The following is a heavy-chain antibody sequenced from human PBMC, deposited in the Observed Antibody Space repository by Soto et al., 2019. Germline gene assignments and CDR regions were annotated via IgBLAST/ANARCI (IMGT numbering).Heavy chain of an antibody. CDR2: VSGDNGPT. CDR1: GYTFTTHG. J-gene: IGHJ5*02. CDR3: ARDLGYCRSGTCYREWFDP. D-gene: IGHD2-15*01. V-gene: IGHV1-18*01. Sequence: QVQLVQSGAEVKKPGASVKVSCKASGYTFTTHGISWVRQAPGQGREWMGWVSGDNGPTNYAQSLQGRVTMTTETSTNTAYRERRSLRSDDTAVYFCARDLGYCRSGTCYREWFDPWGQGTLVTVSS.